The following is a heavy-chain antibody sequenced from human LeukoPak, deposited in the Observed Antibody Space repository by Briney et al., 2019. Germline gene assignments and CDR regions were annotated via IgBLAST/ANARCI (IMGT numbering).Heavy chain of an antibody. D-gene: IGHD6-19*01. CDR2: IYHSGST. CDR1: GGSISSGGYY. CDR3: AISRGYSSGWYGDYFDY. J-gene: IGHJ4*02. V-gene: IGHV4-30-2*01. Sequence: PSETLSLTCTVSGGSISSGGYYWSWIRQPPGKGLEWIGYIYHSGSTYYNPSLKSRVTISVDRSKNQFSLKLSSVTAADTAVYYCAISRGYSSGWYGDYFDYWGQGTLVTVSS.